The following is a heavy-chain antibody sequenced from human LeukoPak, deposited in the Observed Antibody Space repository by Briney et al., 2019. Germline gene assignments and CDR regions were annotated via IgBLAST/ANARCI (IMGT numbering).Heavy chain of an antibody. CDR3: ARTLPSQDIVVVPAADNWFDP. CDR2: IYHSGST. D-gene: IGHD2-2*01. CDR1: GGSISSYY. Sequence: SETLSLTCTVSGGSISSYYWSWIRQPPGKGLEWIGYIYHSGSTYYNPSLKSRVTISVDRTKNQFSLKLSSVTAADTAVYYCARTLPSQDIVVVPAADNWFDPWGQGTLVTVSS. V-gene: IGHV4-59*12. J-gene: IGHJ5*02.